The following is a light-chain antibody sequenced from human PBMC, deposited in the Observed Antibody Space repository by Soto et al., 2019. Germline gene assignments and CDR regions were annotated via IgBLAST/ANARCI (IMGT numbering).Light chain of an antibody. J-gene: IGKJ4*01. CDR1: QNIFSS. CDR2: AAS. CDR3: QQSYNSPPIT. Sequence: DIQMTQSPSSLSASVGDRVTITCRAGQNIFSSLNWYQQKPGKAPKLLIYAASSLQSGVPSRFSGSGSGTDFTLTITSLQPEDFATYYCQQSYNSPPITFGGGTKVDIK. V-gene: IGKV1-39*01.